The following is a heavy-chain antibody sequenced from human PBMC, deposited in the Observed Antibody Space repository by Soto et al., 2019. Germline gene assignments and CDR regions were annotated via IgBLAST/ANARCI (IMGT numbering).Heavy chain of an antibody. V-gene: IGHV4-30-2*01. J-gene: IGHJ4*02. CDR3: ARVGPFWSGYSELDY. Sequence: QLQLQESGSGLVKPSQTLSLTCAVSGGSISSGGYSWSWIRQPPGKGLEWIGYLYHSGTTFYNPSLKMLVTISVDRSKTQFSLKLTAVTAADTAMYYCARVGPFWSGYSELDYWGQGTLVTVSS. D-gene: IGHD3-3*01. CDR2: LYHSGTT. CDR1: GGSISSGGYS.